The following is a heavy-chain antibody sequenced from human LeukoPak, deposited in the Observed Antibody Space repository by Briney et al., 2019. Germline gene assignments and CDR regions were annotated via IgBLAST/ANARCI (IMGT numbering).Heavy chain of an antibody. V-gene: IGHV4-39*01. J-gene: IGHJ4*02. Sequence: SETLSLTCTVSGGSISSSSYYWGWIRQPPGKGLEWIGSIYYSGSTYYNPSLKSRVTISVDTSKNQFSLKLSSVTAADTAVYYCAYIAAARGYYFDYWGQGTLVTVSS. CDR2: IYYSGST. CDR1: GGSISSSSYY. CDR3: AYIAAARGYYFDY. D-gene: IGHD6-13*01.